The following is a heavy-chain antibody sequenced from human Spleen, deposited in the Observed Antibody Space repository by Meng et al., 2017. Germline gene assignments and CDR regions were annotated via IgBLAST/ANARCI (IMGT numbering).Heavy chain of an antibody. J-gene: IGHJ4*02. CDR1: GFTFSSYA. V-gene: IGHV3-30*04. Sequence: GGSLRLSCAASGFTFSSYAIHWVRQAPGKGLEWVAVISYDGSNKYYADSVKGRFTISRDNSKNTLYLQMNSLRAEDTAVYYCARDWRAIDYWGQGTLVTVSS. CDR2: ISYDGSNK. CDR3: ARDWRAIDY.